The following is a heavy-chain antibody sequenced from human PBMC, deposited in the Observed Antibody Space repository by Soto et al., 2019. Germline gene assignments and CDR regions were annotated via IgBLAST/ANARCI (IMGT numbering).Heavy chain of an antibody. CDR2: VIPIFGTT. Sequence: QVQLVQSGAEVKKPGSSVKVSCKASGGTFRNYAFSWVRQAPGQGLEWMGEVIPIFGTTPYAQKFQCRVTITADESTNTAYMELSSLRSEDTAVYYCARRFIRDNGGSHDSFDIWGQGTMVTVSS. J-gene: IGHJ3*02. D-gene: IGHD2-15*01. CDR3: ARRFIRDNGGSHDSFDI. CDR1: GGTFRNYA. V-gene: IGHV1-69*01.